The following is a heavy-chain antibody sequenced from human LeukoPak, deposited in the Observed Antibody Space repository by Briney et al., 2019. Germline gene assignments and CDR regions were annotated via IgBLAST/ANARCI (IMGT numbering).Heavy chain of an antibody. Sequence: SQTLSLTCAVSGVSITSDTYCWSWIRQPPGKGLEWIGYILHSGSTYYNPSLKSRVTISIATSKGQFSLKLSSVTAADTAVYYCARTQDFWSGYFDYWGQGTLVTVSS. J-gene: IGHJ4*02. V-gene: IGHV4-30-2*01. CDR3: ARTQDFWSGYFDY. CDR1: GVSITSDTYC. CDR2: ILHSGST. D-gene: IGHD3-3*01.